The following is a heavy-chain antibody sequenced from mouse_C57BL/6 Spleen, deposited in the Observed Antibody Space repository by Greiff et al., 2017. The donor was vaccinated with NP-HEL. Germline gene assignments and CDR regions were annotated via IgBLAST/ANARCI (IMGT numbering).Heavy chain of an antibody. V-gene: IGHV3-6*01. J-gene: IGHJ4*01. Sequence: EVQLQQSGPGLVKPSQSLSLTCSVTGYSITSGYYWNWIRQFPGNKLEWMGYISYDGSNNYNPSLKNRISITRDTSKNQFFLKLNSVTTEDTATYYCAREGLRLRKGYAMDYWGQGTSVTVSS. CDR3: AREGLRLRKGYAMDY. CDR2: ISYDGSN. D-gene: IGHD3-2*02. CDR1: GYSITSGYY.